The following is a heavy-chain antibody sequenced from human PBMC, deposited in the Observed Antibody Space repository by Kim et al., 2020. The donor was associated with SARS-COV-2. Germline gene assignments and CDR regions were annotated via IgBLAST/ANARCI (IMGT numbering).Heavy chain of an antibody. CDR1: GFSIATYE. J-gene: IGHJ4*02. CDR2: ISGSGNII. Sequence: GGSLRLSCEASGFSIATYEMNWVRQAPGKGLEWLSYISGSGNIIYYADSVKGRFTISRDNAKKSLYLQMNSLRADDTAVYYCARDPYYYDNSGAYWGQGTLVTFSS. D-gene: IGHD3-22*01. V-gene: IGHV3-48*03. CDR3: ARDPYYYDNSGAY.